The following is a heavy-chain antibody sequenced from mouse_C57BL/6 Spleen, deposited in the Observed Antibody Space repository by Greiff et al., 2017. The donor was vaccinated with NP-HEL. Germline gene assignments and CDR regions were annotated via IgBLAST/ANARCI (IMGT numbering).Heavy chain of an antibody. D-gene: IGHD4-1*02. V-gene: IGHV14-2*01. J-gene: IGHJ4*01. CDR1: GFNIKDYY. Sequence: EVQLQQSGAELVKPGASVKLSCTASGFNIKDYYMHWVKQRTEQGLEWIGRIDPEDGETKYAPKFKGKATITADTSSNTAYLQLSSLTAEDTAVYYCASQLGRYAMDYWGQGTSVTVSS. CDR3: ASQLGRYAMDY. CDR2: IDPEDGET.